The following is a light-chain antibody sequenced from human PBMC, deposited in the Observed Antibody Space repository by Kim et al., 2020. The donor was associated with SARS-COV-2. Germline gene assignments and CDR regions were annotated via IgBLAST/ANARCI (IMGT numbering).Light chain of an antibody. CDR2: DAS. CDR1: HSVDSSY. Sequence: EIVLTQSPGTLSLSLRERATLSCRASHSVDSSYLAWYQQKPGQAPRLLIYDASTRATGTPDRFSGSGSETEFTLTISRLESEDFAVYYCHQYGSSPSTFGQGTKVYIK. J-gene: IGKJ1*01. CDR3: HQYGSSPST. V-gene: IGKV3-20*01.